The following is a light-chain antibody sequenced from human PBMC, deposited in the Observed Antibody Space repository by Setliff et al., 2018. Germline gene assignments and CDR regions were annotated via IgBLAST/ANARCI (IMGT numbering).Light chain of an antibody. CDR2: EVN. V-gene: IGLV2-8*01. Sequence: QSALAQPASVSGSPGQSITISCTGTSSDIGGYKYVSWCQQHPGKAPKLMIYEVNKRPSGVPDRFSGSKSGNTASLTVSGLQAEDEADYYCSSYAGSSNWGVFGTGTKVTVL. CDR3: SSYAGSSNWGV. CDR1: SSDIGGYKY. J-gene: IGLJ1*01.